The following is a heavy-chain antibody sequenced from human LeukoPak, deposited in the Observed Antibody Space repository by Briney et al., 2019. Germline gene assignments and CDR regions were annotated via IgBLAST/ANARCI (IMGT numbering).Heavy chain of an antibody. V-gene: IGHV3-33*01. J-gene: IGHJ6*02. CDR3: ARDKHYYGSGSYGYYYYGMDV. D-gene: IGHD3-10*01. CDR1: GFTFSSYG. Sequence: GGSLRLSCAASGFTFSSYGMHWVRQAPGKGLEWVAVIWYDGSNKYYADSMKGRFTISRDNSKNTLYLQMNSLRAEDTAVYYCARDKHYYGSGSYGYYYYGMDVWGQGTTVTVSS. CDR2: IWYDGSNK.